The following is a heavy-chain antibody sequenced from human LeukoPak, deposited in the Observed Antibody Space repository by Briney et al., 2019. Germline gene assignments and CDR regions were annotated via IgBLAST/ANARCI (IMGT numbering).Heavy chain of an antibody. D-gene: IGHD6-19*01. V-gene: IGHV3-23*01. CDR2: ISGSGGST. CDR3: ATRRDSSGWYYFDY. Sequence: SGGSLRLSCAASGFTFGSYAMSWVRQAPGKGLEWVSAISGSGGSTYYADSVKGRFTISRDNSKNTLYLQMNSLRAEDTAVYYCATRRDSSGWYYFDYWGQGTLVTVSS. J-gene: IGHJ4*02. CDR1: GFTFGSYA.